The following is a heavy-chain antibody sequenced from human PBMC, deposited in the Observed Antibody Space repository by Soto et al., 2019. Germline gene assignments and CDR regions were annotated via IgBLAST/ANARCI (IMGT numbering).Heavy chain of an antibody. CDR2: INHSGST. D-gene: IGHD3-10*01. Sequence: SETLSLTCAVYGGSFSGYYWSWIRQPPGKGLEWIGEINHSGSTNYNPSLKSRVTISVDTSKNQFSLKLSSVTAADTAVYYCAKPPPSTITMVRGVKWFDPWGQGTLVTVSS. CDR3: AKPPPSTITMVRGVKWFDP. CDR1: GGSFSGYY. J-gene: IGHJ5*02. V-gene: IGHV4-34*01.